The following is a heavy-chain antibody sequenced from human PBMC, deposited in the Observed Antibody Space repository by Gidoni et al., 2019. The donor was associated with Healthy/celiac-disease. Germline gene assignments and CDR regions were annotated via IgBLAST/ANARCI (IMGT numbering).Heavy chain of an antibody. CDR1: GGSISSYY. D-gene: IGHD4-17*01. CDR3: ARGSTVTTYIYYYGMDV. J-gene: IGHJ6*02. CDR2: IYYSGST. Sequence: QVQLQESGPGLVKPSETLSLTCTVSGGSISSYYWSWIRQPPGKGLEWIGDIYYSGSTNYNPSLKSRVTISVDTSKNQFSLKLSSVTAADTAVYYCARGSTVTTYIYYYGMDVWGQGTTVTVSS. V-gene: IGHV4-59*01.